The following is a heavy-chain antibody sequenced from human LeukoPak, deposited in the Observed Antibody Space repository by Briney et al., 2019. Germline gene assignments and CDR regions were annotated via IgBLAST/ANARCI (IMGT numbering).Heavy chain of an antibody. V-gene: IGHV1-2*06. J-gene: IGHJ4*02. Sequence: GASVRVSCKASGYTFTGYYMHWVRQATGQGLEWMGRINPNSGGTNYAQKFQGRVTMTRDTSISTAYMELSRLRSDDTAVYYCARVRALGGSYHALDYWGQGTLVTVSS. CDR3: ARVRALGGSYHALDY. D-gene: IGHD1-26*01. CDR1: GYTFTGYY. CDR2: INPNSGGT.